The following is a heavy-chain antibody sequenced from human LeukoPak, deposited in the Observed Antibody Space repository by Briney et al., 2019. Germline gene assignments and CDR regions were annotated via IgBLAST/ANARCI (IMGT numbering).Heavy chain of an antibody. Sequence: SETLSLTCTVSGGSISSYYWSWIRQPPGKGLEWIGYIYYSGSTNYNPSPKSRVTISVDTSKNQFSLKLSSVTAADTAVYYCARDSGYPGYYYYYMDVWGKGTTVTVSS. CDR3: ARDSGYPGYYYYYMDV. J-gene: IGHJ6*03. D-gene: IGHD3-9*01. V-gene: IGHV4-59*01. CDR1: GGSISSYY. CDR2: IYYSGST.